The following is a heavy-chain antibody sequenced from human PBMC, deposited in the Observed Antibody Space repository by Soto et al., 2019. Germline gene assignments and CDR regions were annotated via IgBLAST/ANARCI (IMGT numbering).Heavy chain of an antibody. J-gene: IGHJ4*02. CDR2: IYYSGST. CDR3: ARAQTFFGLISVFDC. CDR1: GGSINSGGYY. D-gene: IGHD3-3*01. Sequence: SETLSLTCTVSGGSINSGGYYWSWIRQHPGKGLEWIGYIYYSGSTYYNPSLKSRVTISIDTSKNQFSLKLSSVTAADTAVYDCARAQTFFGLISVFDCWGLGTLVAVSS. V-gene: IGHV4-31*03.